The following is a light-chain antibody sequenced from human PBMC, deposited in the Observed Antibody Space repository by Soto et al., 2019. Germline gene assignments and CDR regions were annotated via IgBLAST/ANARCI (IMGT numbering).Light chain of an antibody. CDR1: SSDVGAYNS. Sequence: QSALTQPPSASGSPGQSVTISCTGTSSDVGAYNSVSWYQQHPGKAPKLMIYEVIKRPSGVPDRFSGSKSDNTASLTVSGLQAEGEAVYYCSSYAGSNTFVVFGGGTKLTVL. J-gene: IGLJ2*01. CDR2: EVI. CDR3: SSYAGSNTFVV. V-gene: IGLV2-8*01.